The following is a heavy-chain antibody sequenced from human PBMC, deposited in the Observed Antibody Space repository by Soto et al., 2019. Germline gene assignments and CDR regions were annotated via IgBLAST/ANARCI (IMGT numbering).Heavy chain of an antibody. CDR2: IYHSGNT. J-gene: IGHJ4*02. D-gene: IGHD2-2*02. CDR1: GGSITTGGSY. Sequence: LSLTCTVSGGSITTGGSYWSWIRQHPGKGLEWIGNIYHSGNTYYNPSLKSRLTISVDTSKNHFSLMVDSVTAADTAVYYCARARFQVLYGKPYFDSWGQGTLVTVSS. CDR3: ARARFQVLYGKPYFDS. V-gene: IGHV4-31*03.